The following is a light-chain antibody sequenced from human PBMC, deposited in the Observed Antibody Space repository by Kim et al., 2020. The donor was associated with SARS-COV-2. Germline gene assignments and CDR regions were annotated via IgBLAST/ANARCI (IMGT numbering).Light chain of an antibody. CDR3: QQYNSYPVS. CDR1: QSISSW. V-gene: IGKV1-5*03. CDR2: KAS. J-gene: IGKJ2*03. Sequence: SASVGDRVPITCRASQSISSWLAWYQPKPGKAPKLLIYKASSLESGVPSRFSGSGSGTEFTLTISSLQPDDFATYYCQQYNSYPVSFGQGTKLEI.